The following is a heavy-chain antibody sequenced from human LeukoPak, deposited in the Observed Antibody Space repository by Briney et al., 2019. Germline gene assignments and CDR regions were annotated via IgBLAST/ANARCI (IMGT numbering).Heavy chain of an antibody. J-gene: IGHJ4*02. V-gene: IGHV3-7*05. CDR2: IKEDGSEK. CDR3: ARDSGLTTVTTYWDY. D-gene: IGHD4-17*01. Sequence: GGSLRLSCAASGFTFSTYWMSWIRQAPGKGQERVANIKEDGSEKYYVDSVKGRFTISRDNAKNSLYLQMNSLRAEDTAVYYCARDSGLTTVTTYWDYWGQGTLVTVSS. CDR1: GFTFSTYW.